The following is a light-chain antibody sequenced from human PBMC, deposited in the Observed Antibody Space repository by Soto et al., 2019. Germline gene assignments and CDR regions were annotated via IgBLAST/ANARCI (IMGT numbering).Light chain of an antibody. Sequence: QSALTQPASVSGSLGQSISISCTEDSSDLTYNSVSWYQHHPHKAPKLIIYDVSYRPSGVSTRFSGSQSAGSASLTISGLQAEDEADYYCSSSTPTRGLVFGSGTMVTVL. V-gene: IGLV2-14*01. CDR2: DVS. J-gene: IGLJ1*01. CDR3: SSSTPTRGLV. CDR1: SSDLTYNS.